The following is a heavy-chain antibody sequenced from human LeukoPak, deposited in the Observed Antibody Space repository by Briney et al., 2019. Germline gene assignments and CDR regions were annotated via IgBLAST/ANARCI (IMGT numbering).Heavy chain of an antibody. CDR1: GYSISSGYY. J-gene: IGHJ3*02. Sequence: PSKTLSLTCAVSGYSISSGYYGGWIRQPPGKGLEWIGTIHHSGSTYYNPSLKSRVTISIDTSRNQFPLKLRSVTATDTAVYYCTRIGGNDLYDPFDIWGQGTMVTVSS. V-gene: IGHV4-38-2*01. CDR3: TRIGGNDLYDPFDI. D-gene: IGHD4-23*01. CDR2: IHHSGST.